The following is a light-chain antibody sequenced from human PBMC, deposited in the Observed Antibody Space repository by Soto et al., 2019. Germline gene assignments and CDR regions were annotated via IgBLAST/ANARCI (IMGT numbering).Light chain of an antibody. Sequence: QSMLTQPPSASGTTGQRVTISCSGSSSNIGSNYVYWYQQLPGTAPKLLIYRNNQRPSGVPDRFSGSKSGTSASLAISGLRSEDEADYYCAAWDDSLSGFYVFGTGTKVTVL. CDR3: AAWDDSLSGFYV. J-gene: IGLJ1*01. V-gene: IGLV1-47*01. CDR1: SSNIGSNY. CDR2: RNN.